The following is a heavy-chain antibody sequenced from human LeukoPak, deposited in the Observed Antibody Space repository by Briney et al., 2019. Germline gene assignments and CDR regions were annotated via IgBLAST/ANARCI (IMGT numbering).Heavy chain of an antibody. CDR2: ISPYGDAT. J-gene: IGHJ4*02. Sequence: GGSLRLSCSASGLTFSSYNMYWVRQAPGKGLEHVSEISPYGDATYYADSVKGRFTISRDNSKDTLFLQMSSLSSEDTALYYCARDTYASWWSPLIHWGQGTLVTVSS. V-gene: IGHV3-64*04. D-gene: IGHD2-8*02. CDR1: GLTFSSYN. CDR3: ARDTYASWWSPLIH.